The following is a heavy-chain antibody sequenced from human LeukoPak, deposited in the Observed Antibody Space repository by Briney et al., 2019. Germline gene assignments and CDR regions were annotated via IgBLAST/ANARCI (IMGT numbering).Heavy chain of an antibody. CDR2: ISGSGGTT. CDR3: AKRGVVIRVILVGFHKEAYYFDS. J-gene: IGHJ4*02. V-gene: IGHV3-23*01. CDR1: GITLSNYG. D-gene: IGHD3-22*01. Sequence: PGGSLRLSCAVSGITLSNYGMSWVRQAPGKGLEWVAGISGSGGTTNYADSVKGWFTISRDNPKNTLFLHMNSLRAEDTAVYFCAKRGVVIRVILVGFHKEAYYFDSWGQGALVTVSS.